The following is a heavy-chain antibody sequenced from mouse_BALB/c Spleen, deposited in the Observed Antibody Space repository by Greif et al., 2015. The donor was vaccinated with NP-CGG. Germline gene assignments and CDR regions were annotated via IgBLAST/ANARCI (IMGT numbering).Heavy chain of an antibody. Sequence: QVQLQQPGPGLVQPSQSLSITCTVSGFSLTSYGVHWVRQSPGKGLEWLGVIWSGGSTDYNAAFISRLSISKDNSKSQVFFKMNSLQANDTAIYYCASPGAYGNYVGYWGQGTTLTVSS. D-gene: IGHD2-1*01. V-gene: IGHV2-2*02. J-gene: IGHJ2*01. CDR3: ASPGAYGNYVGY. CDR1: GFSLTSYG. CDR2: IWSGGST.